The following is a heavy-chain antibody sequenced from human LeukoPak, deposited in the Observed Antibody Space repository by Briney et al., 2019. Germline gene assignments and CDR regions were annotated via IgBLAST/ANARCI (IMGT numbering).Heavy chain of an antibody. V-gene: IGHV3-23*01. CDR2: ISDSGVSA. Sequence: GGSLRLSCAASGFTFRSCAMHWVRQAPGKGLEWVSGISDSGVSAFYTHSVRGRFTISRDNSKNTLYLQMSSLRAEDTAVYYCAKGDGSTYVTHFDFWGQGTLVSVSS. J-gene: IGHJ4*02. CDR3: AKGDGSTYVTHFDF. CDR1: GFTFRSCA. D-gene: IGHD5-18*01.